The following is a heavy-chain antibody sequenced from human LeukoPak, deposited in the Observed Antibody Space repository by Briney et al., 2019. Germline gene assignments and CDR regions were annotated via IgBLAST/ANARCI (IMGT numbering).Heavy chain of an antibody. J-gene: IGHJ4*02. CDR2: IYYSGST. V-gene: IGHV4-31*03. Sequence: SETLSLTCTVSGGSIRSGGYSWSSIRQHPGKSLEWIGYIYYSGSTYYNPSLKSRVTISVDTSKNQFSLKLSSVTAADTAVYYCARALGDCSGGSCYSGIAVAGNFDYWGQGTLVTVSS. CDR1: GGSIRSGGYS. D-gene: IGHD2-15*01. CDR3: ARALGDCSGGSCYSGIAVAGNFDY.